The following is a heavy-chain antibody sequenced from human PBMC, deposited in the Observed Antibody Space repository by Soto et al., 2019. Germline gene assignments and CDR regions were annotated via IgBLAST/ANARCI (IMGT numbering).Heavy chain of an antibody. J-gene: IGHJ2*01. V-gene: IGHV4-34*01. Sequence: QVQLQQWGAGLLKPSETLSLTCAVYGGSFSGYYWSWIRQPPGKGLEWIGEINHSGSTNYNPSLKSRVTMSVDTSKNQFSLKMSSVTAADTAVYYCARRIGGCSGGSCYKRSYWYFDLWGRGTLVTVSS. CDR1: GGSFSGYY. CDR2: INHSGST. D-gene: IGHD2-15*01. CDR3: ARRIGGCSGGSCYKRSYWYFDL.